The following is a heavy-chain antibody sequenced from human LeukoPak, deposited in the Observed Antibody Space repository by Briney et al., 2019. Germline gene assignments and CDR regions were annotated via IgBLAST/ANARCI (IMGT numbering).Heavy chain of an antibody. V-gene: IGHV4-34*01. CDR2: INHSGST. Sequence: SETLSLTCAVYGGSFSGYYWNWIRQPPGKGLEWIGEINHSGSTNYNPSLKSRVTISVDTSKNQFSLKLSSVTAADTAVYYCARGRSWYGDSYFDYWGQGTLVTVSS. CDR3: ARGRSWYGDSYFDY. D-gene: IGHD4-17*01. J-gene: IGHJ4*02. CDR1: GGSFSGYY.